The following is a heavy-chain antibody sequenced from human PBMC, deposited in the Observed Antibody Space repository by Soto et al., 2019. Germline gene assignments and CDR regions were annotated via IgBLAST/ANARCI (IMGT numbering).Heavy chain of an antibody. V-gene: IGHV4-59*01. J-gene: IGHJ4*02. D-gene: IGHD6-19*01. CDR2: VYYTGST. Sequence: SETLSLTCSVASRSISGSYWSWIRLSPGKGLEWLGYVYYTGSTNYSPSLRSRVSISVDTSKNEFSLRLSSVTAADTAVYFCARSVAVPGAHIDYWGQGTQVTVSS. CDR3: ARSVAVPGAHIDY. CDR1: SRSISGSY.